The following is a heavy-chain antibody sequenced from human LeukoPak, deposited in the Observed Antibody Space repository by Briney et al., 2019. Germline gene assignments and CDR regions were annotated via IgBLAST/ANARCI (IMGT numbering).Heavy chain of an antibody. V-gene: IGHV4-59*01. D-gene: IGHD1-1*01. J-gene: IGHJ5*02. CDR1: GGSISSYY. Sequence: SETLSLTCTVSGGSISSYYWSWIRQPPGKGLEWSGYMYHSGSTNYNPSLKSRVAISGDTSKNQFSLKLSSVTAADTAVYYCARAERRYWFDPWGQGTLITVSS. CDR3: ARAERRYWFDP. CDR2: MYHSGST.